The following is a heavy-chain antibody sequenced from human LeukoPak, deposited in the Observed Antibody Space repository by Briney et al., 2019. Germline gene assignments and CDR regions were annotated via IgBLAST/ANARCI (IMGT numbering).Heavy chain of an antibody. CDR3: ARGSIAEFDY. V-gene: IGHV3-7*01. J-gene: IGHJ4*02. Sequence: PGGSLRLSCAASGFTFNNYWMTWVRQAPGMGLEWVANIKQDGSEKYYVDSVKGRFTISRDIAKNSLYLQMNSLRAEDTAVYYCARGSIAEFDYWGQGTLVTVSS. CDR2: IKQDGSEK. D-gene: IGHD6-6*01. CDR1: GFTFNNYW.